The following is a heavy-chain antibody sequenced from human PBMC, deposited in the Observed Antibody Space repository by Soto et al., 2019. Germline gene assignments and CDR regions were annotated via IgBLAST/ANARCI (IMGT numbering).Heavy chain of an antibody. D-gene: IGHD2-15*01. Sequence: GGSLRLSCAVSGFSFSDYYMGWIRQVPGKGLEWLSYISDITRGETGYADSVKGRFTVSRDSAKSSMYLQMNSLRAEDTAVYYCASWKVVDSNGGFDYWGQGALVTVSS. CDR2: ISDITRGET. J-gene: IGHJ4*02. CDR3: ASWKVVDSNGGFDY. CDR1: GFSFSDYY. V-gene: IGHV3-11*06.